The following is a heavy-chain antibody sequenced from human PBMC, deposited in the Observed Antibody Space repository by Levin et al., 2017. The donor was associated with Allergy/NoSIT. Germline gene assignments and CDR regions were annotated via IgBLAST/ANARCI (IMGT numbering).Heavy chain of an antibody. Sequence: SETLSLTCTVSGGSISSGGYYWSWIRQHPGKGLEWIGYIYYSGSTYYNPSLKSRVTISVDTSKNQFSLKLSSVTAADTAVYYCARAFGVVAATYHQNWFDPWGQGTLVTVSS. CDR3: ARAFGVVAATYHQNWFDP. J-gene: IGHJ5*02. D-gene: IGHD2-15*01. CDR2: IYYSGST. V-gene: IGHV4-31*03. CDR1: GGSISSGGYY.